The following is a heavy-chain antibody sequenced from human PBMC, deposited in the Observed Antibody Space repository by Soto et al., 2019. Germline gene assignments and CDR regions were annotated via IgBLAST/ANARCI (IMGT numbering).Heavy chain of an antibody. Sequence: EVQLVESGGGLVKPGGSLRLSCAASGFTFSSYSMNWVRQAPGKGLEWVSSISSSSSTIYYADPVKGRFTISRDNAKNSLYLQMNSLRAEDTAVYYCSRGRYLTLYYLDYWGQGTLVTVSS. CDR2: ISSSSSTI. CDR3: SRGRYLTLYYLDY. V-gene: IGHV3-21*04. J-gene: IGHJ4*02. D-gene: IGHD3-10*01. CDR1: GFTFSSYS.